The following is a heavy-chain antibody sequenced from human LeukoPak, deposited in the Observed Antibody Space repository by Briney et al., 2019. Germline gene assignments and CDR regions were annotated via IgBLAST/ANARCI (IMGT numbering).Heavy chain of an antibody. D-gene: IGHD3-22*01. V-gene: IGHV3-30*03. CDR3: ACGGYYDSSGYYSY. Sequence: PGGSLRLSCAASGFTFSSYGMHWVRQAPGKGLEWVAVISYDGSNKYYADSVKGRFTISRDDSKNTLYLQMNSLRAEDTAVYYCACGGYYDSSGYYSYWGQGTLVTVSS. J-gene: IGHJ4*02. CDR1: GFTFSSYG. CDR2: ISYDGSNK.